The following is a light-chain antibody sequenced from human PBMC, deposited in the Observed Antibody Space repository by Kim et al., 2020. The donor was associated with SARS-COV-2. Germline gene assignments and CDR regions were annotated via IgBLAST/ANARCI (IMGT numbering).Light chain of an antibody. CDR2: GRN. J-gene: IGLJ1*01. CDR1: SLSIYF. V-gene: IGLV3-19*01. CDR3: QSRDRGGSQYV. Sequence: SSELTQDPAVSVALGQTVRITCHGDSLSIYFATWYQQKPGQAPVVVIYGRNNRPTGIPDRFSGSSSGNTASLTITGTQAEDEAVYYCQSRDRGGSQYVFG.